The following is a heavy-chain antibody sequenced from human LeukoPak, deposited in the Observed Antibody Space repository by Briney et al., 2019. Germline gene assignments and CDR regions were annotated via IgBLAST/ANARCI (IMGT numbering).Heavy chain of an antibody. CDR2: ISSSGSTI. CDR1: GFTFSDYY. J-gene: IGHJ6*02. CDR3: ARPRSGVLGGTSYYYYGMDV. Sequence: PGGSLRLSCTTSGFTFSDYYMSCIRQAPGKGLEWVSYISSSGSTIYYADSVKGRFTISRDNAKNSLYLQMNSLRAEDTAVYYCARPRSGVLGGTSYYYYGMDVWGQGTTVTVSS. V-gene: IGHV3-11*04. D-gene: IGHD3-3*02.